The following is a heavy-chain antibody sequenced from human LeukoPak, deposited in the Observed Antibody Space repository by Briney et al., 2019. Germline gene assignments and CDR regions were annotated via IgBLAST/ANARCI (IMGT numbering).Heavy chain of an antibody. V-gene: IGHV1-46*01. J-gene: IGHJ4*02. CDR1: GYTFTSYC. D-gene: IGHD3-22*01. Sequence: ASVKVSCKASGYTFTSYCMHWVRQAPGQGLEWMGIINPSRDSTSYAQKFQGRVTMTRDTSTSTVYMELSSLRSEDTAVYYCARGAWDYDSSGYYYPFDYWGQGTLVTVSS. CDR3: ARGAWDYDSSGYYYPFDY. CDR2: INPSRDST.